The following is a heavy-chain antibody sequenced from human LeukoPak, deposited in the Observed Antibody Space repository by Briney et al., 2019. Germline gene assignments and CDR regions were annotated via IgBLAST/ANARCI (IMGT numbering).Heavy chain of an antibody. V-gene: IGHV4-34*01. CDR2: INHSGST. CDR3: ARAHDYGDYPLDY. Sequence: SETLSLTCAVYGGSFSGYYWSWIRQPPGKGLEWIGEINHSGSTNYNPSLKSRVTISVDTSKNQFSLKLSSVTAADTAVYYCARAHDYGDYPLDYWGQGTLVTVSS. CDR1: GGSFSGYY. J-gene: IGHJ4*02. D-gene: IGHD4-17*01.